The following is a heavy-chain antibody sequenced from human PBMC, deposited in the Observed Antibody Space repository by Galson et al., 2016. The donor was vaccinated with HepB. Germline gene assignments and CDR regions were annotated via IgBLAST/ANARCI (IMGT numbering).Heavy chain of an antibody. CDR3: ARESLTMVRGAPLYGMDV. D-gene: IGHD3-10*01. CDR1: AYTFISYG. CDR2: INPNSGGT. V-gene: IGHV1-2*04. Sequence: SVKVSCKASAYTFISYGIRWVRQAPGQGLDWMGWINPNSGGTNYAQKFQGWVTVTRDTSISTAYMEVSRLSSDDTAVYYCARESLTMVRGAPLYGMDVWGQGALVTVSS. J-gene: IGHJ4*02.